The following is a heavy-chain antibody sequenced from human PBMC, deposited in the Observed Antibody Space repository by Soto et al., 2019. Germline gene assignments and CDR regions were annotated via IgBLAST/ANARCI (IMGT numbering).Heavy chain of an antibody. CDR1: GFFFNGFD. CDR3: TKGSIPAVGRVFFES. J-gene: IGHJ4*02. V-gene: IGHV3-23*01. Sequence: GGSLRLSCAASGFFFNGFDMSWVRQAPGMGLEWVSTISANAGNINYAGSVRGRFSISRDSSKNSVDLQMNSLRVEDTAVYFCTKGSIPAVGRVFFESWGQGTLVTVSS. CDR2: ISANAGNI. D-gene: IGHD6-13*01.